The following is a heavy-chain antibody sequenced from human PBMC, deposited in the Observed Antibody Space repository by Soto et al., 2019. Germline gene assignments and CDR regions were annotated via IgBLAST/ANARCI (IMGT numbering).Heavy chain of an antibody. Sequence: QVQLVESGGGVVQPGRSLRLSCAASGFTFSSYAMHWVRQAPGKGLEWVAVISYDGSNKYYADSVKGRFTISRDNSKNTLYLQMNSLRAEDTAVYYCASHLVRGVIGENYFDYWDQGTLVTVSS. CDR1: GFTFSSYA. CDR3: ASHLVRGVIGENYFDY. J-gene: IGHJ4*02. V-gene: IGHV3-30-3*01. CDR2: ISYDGSNK. D-gene: IGHD3-10*01.